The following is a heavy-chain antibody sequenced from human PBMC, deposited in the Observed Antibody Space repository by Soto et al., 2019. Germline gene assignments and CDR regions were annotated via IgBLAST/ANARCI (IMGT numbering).Heavy chain of an antibody. D-gene: IGHD6-19*01. CDR1: GFSLSKPRLG. Sequence: SGPTLVNPTETLTLTCTVSGFSLSKPRLGXSWIRQPPGKALEWLAHIFSSDEKSYSTSLRTRLTISRDTAKSQVVLTMTNMDPVDTATYYCARIPSYSSGWYFDYWGQGALVTVSS. J-gene: IGHJ4*02. CDR3: ARIPSYSSGWYFDY. V-gene: IGHV2-26*01. CDR2: IFSSDEK.